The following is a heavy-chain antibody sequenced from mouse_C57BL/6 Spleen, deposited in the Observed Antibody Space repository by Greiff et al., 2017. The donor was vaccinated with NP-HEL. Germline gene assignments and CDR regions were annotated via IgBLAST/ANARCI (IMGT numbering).Heavy chain of an antibody. J-gene: IGHJ3*01. Sequence: QVQLKQPGAELVKPGASVKLSCKASGYTFTSYWMHWVKQRPGRGLEWIGRIDPNSGGTKYNEKFKSKATLTVDKPSSTAYMQLSSLTSEDSAVYYCARWDYYGSSSFAYWGQGTLVTVSA. CDR1: GYTFTSYW. CDR3: ARWDYYGSSSFAY. V-gene: IGHV1-72*01. CDR2: IDPNSGGT. D-gene: IGHD1-1*01.